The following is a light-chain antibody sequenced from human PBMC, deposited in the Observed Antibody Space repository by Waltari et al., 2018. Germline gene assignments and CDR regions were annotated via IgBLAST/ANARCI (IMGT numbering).Light chain of an antibody. CDR1: SSDVGRYNL. J-gene: IGLJ2*01. Sequence: QSALTQPASVSGSPGQSITISCPGTSSDVGRYNLVSWYEQHPGKAPKFMIYEVSKRPSGVSNRFSGSKSGNTASLTISGLQAEDEADYYCCSYAGSSTFVVFGGGTKLTVL. CDR2: EVS. V-gene: IGLV2-23*02. CDR3: CSYAGSSTFVV.